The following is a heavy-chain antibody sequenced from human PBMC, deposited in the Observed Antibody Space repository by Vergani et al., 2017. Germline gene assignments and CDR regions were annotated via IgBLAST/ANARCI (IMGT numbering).Heavy chain of an antibody. CDR2: IYPGDSDT. Sequence: EVQLVQSGAEVKKPGKSLKISCKGSGYSFTSYWIGWVRQMPGKGLEWMGIIYPGDSDTRYSPSFQGQVTISADKSISTAYLQWSSLKASDTAMYYCARQMEGYSGSYDAFDIWGQGTMVTVSS. CDR1: GYSFTSYW. V-gene: IGHV5-51*01. CDR3: ARQMEGYSGSYDAFDI. D-gene: IGHD1-26*01. J-gene: IGHJ3*02.